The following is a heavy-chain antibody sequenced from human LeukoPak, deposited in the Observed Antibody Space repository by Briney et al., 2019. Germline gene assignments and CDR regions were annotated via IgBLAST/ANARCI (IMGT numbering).Heavy chain of an antibody. J-gene: IGHJ5*02. Sequence: SETLSLTCTVSGGSLSSSSYYWGWIRQPPGKGLEWIGSIYYSGSTYYNPSLKSRVTISVDTSKNQFSLKLSSVTAADTAVYYCARCLPYGGNLNWFDPWGQGILVTVSS. CDR2: IYYSGST. D-gene: IGHD4-23*01. CDR3: ARCLPYGGNLNWFDP. CDR1: GGSLSSSSYY. V-gene: IGHV4-39*01.